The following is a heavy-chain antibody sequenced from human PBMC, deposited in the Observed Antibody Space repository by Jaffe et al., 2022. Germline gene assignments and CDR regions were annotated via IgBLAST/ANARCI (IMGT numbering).Heavy chain of an antibody. CDR1: GYTFTSYG. D-gene: IGHD2-15*01. CDR3: ARALSRYCSGGSCGYDY. V-gene: IGHV1-18*01. CDR2: ISAYNGNT. Sequence: QVQLVQSGAEVKKPGASVKVSCKASGYTFTSYGISWVRQAPGQGLEWMGWISAYNGNTNYAQKLQGRVTMTTDTSTSTAYMELRSLRSDDTAVYYCARALSRYCSGGSCGYDYWGQGTLVTVSS. J-gene: IGHJ4*02.